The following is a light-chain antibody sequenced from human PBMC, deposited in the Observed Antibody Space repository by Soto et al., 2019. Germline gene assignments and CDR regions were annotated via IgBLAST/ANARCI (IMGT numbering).Light chain of an antibody. Sequence: IVLTQSPGTLSLSPGERVTLSCRASQTISRNYLAWYQQKPGLAPRLIMYHGSRRAAGTPDRFSGSGSGTDFSLTISRLEPEDFAVYYCQQYNHWPRTFGRGTKVEI. CDR1: QTISRNY. V-gene: IGKV3-20*01. CDR2: HGS. CDR3: QQYNHWPRT. J-gene: IGKJ1*01.